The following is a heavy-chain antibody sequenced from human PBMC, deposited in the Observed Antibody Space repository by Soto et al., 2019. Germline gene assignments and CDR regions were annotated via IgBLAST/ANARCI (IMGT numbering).Heavy chain of an antibody. Sequence: GGSLRLSCAASGFKFFDYGMHWVRQAPGKGPEWVAVIWYDGSQKYYGDSVKGRFTISRDNSRNTLFLQMNSLRAEDTAVYYCARVSGLGQAAFDIWGQGTMVTVSS. V-gene: IGHV3-33*01. CDR2: IWYDGSQK. CDR1: GFKFFDYG. CDR3: ARVSGLGQAAFDI. J-gene: IGHJ3*02. D-gene: IGHD1-1*01.